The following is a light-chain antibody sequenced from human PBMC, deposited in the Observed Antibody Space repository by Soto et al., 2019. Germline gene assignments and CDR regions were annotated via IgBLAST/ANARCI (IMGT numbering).Light chain of an antibody. Sequence: QSALTQPASVSGSPGQSITISCTGTSSDVGGYNYVSWYQQHPGKAPKLMIYDVSNRPSGVSNRFSGTKSGNTASLTISGLQAEDEAEYCCSSYTTRSTLVFGTGTQLTVL. V-gene: IGLV2-14*03. J-gene: IGLJ1*01. CDR2: DVS. CDR3: SSYTTRSTLV. CDR1: SSDVGGYNY.